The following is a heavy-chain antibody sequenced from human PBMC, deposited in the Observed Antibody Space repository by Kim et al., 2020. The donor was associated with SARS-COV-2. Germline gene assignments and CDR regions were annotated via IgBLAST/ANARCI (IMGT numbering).Heavy chain of an antibody. CDR3: ARGNSWVRGIVVPRYYVMGV. V-gene: IGHV4-61*08. D-gene: IGHD3-10*01. Sequence: SETLSLTCTVSGASVNSGDPYWSWVRQPPGKGLEWIAYVYSSGTTNYNPSFKSRALISLDTSKQQIFLQMTSLTPADTAVYYCARGNSWVRGIVVPRYYVMGVWGRGTAVTVSS. CDR2: VYSSGTT. J-gene: IGHJ6*02. CDR1: GASVNSGDPY.